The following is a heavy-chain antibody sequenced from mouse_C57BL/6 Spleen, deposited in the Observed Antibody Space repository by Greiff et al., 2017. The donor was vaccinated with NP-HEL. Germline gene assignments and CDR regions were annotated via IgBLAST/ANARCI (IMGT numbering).Heavy chain of an antibody. J-gene: IGHJ2*01. D-gene: IGHD2-1*01. CDR3: ARPRVDYGNLYYFDY. Sequence: EVMLVESGGGLVKPGGSLKLSCAASGFTFSDYGMHWVRQAPEKGLEWVAYISSGSSTIYYADTVKGRFTISRDNAKNTLFLQMTSLRSEDTAMYYCARPRVDYGNLYYFDYWGQGTTLTVSS. CDR2: ISSGSSTI. CDR1: GFTFSDYG. V-gene: IGHV5-17*01.